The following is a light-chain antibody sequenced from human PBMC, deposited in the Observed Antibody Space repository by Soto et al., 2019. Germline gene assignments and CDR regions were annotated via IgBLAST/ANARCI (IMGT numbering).Light chain of an antibody. V-gene: IGKV3-20*01. Sequence: EIVLTQSPGTLSLFPGERATLSCRASQSISSSFVGWYQQKPGQAPRLLIYGSSTRATGIPDMFSGSGSGTDFTLTSTRLEPEDFAVYYCQQFGISPRTFGQGTKLE. CDR3: QQFGISPRT. CDR1: QSISSSF. CDR2: GSS. J-gene: IGKJ2*01.